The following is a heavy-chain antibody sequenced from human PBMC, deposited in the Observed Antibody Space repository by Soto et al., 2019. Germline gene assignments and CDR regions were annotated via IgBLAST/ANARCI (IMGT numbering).Heavy chain of an antibody. CDR3: AMSGGFAYYYDSSPRAFDI. CDR1: GYTLTELS. J-gene: IGHJ3*02. Sequence: GASVKVSCKVSGYTLTELSMHWVRQAPGKGLEWMGGFDPEDGETIYAQKFQGRVTMTEDTSTDTAYMELSSLRSEDTAVYYCAMSGGFAYYYDSSPRAFDIWGQGTMVTVSS. CDR2: FDPEDGET. D-gene: IGHD3-22*01. V-gene: IGHV1-24*01.